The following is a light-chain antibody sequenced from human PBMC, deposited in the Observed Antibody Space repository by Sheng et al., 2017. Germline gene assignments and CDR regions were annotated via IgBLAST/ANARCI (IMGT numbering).Light chain of an antibody. J-gene: IGKJ2*01. V-gene: IGKV3-20*01. CDR1: QSVSSSH. CDR2: AAS. Sequence: EIVLTQSPGTLSLSPGERATLSCRASQSVSSSHLAWYQQKPGQAPRLLVYAASNTATDIPDRFSGTGSGTDFSLTISSLEPEDFAVYYCQQFGGSPPHSFGQGTKLEIK. CDR3: QQFGGSPPHS.